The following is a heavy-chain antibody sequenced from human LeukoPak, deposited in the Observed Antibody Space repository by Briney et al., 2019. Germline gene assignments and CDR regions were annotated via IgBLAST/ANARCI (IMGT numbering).Heavy chain of an antibody. Sequence: PGGSLRLSCAASGFTFSSYVMNWVRQAPGQGLEWVSSFSSGSTYIYYADSVKGRFTISRDNAKNSLYLQMNSLRAEDTAVYYCARLGYCGGGSCSSFDYWGQGTLVTVSS. D-gene: IGHD2-15*01. CDR3: ARLGYCGGGSCSSFDY. CDR2: FSSGSTYI. J-gene: IGHJ4*02. CDR1: GFTFSSYV. V-gene: IGHV3-21*01.